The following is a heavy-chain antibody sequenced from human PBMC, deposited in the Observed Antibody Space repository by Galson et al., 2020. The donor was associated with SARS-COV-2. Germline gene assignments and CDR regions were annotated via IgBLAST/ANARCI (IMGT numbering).Heavy chain of an antibody. CDR2: IDPMDSYT. D-gene: IGHD2-15*01. Sequence: HGESLKISCKGSGYSFTSYWISWVRQMPGKGLEWMGRIDPMDSYTNYSPSFQGHVTISADKSIITAYLQWSSLKASDTAMYYCARHEIYCSGGSCYFFFDYWGQGTLVTVSS. CDR3: ARHEIYCSGGSCYFFFDY. V-gene: IGHV5-10-1*01. CDR1: GYSFTSYW. J-gene: IGHJ4*02.